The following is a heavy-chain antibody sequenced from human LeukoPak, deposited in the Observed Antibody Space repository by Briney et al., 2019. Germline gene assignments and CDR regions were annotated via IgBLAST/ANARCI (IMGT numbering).Heavy chain of an antibody. J-gene: IGHJ4*02. D-gene: IGHD1-1*01. CDR3: ARDGPTTKFDY. CDR1: GFTSNRHG. Sequence: PGGSLRLSCAASGFTSNRHGMHWVRQAPGKGLEWVAFIRYDGYSKYYADSVQGRFTISRDSSKNSLSLQMNSLRPDDTAVYYCARDGPTTKFDYWGQGTLVTVSS. V-gene: IGHV3-30*02. CDR2: IRYDGYSK.